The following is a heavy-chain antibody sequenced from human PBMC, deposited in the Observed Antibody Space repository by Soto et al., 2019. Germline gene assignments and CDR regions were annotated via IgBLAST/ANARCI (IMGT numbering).Heavy chain of an antibody. CDR3: ARDTALPSIVMAKRAGFDF. Sequence: VQLVQSGGEVKKPGASVKVSCKASGYTFISYDISWVRQAPGQGLEWMGWISPYNGNTNYEQKFKGRVTMTTDRSTTTAYMEMRSLRSDDTAVYYCARDTALPSIVMAKRAGFDFWGQGTLVTVSS. CDR1: GYTFISYD. CDR2: ISPYNGNT. J-gene: IGHJ3*01. V-gene: IGHV1-18*01. D-gene: IGHD3-16*01.